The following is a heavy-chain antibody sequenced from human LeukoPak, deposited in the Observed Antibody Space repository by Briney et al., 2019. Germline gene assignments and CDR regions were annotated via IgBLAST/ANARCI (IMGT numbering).Heavy chain of an antibody. Sequence: PGGSLRLSCAASGFTFSSYAMSWVRQAPGKGLEWVSGISGSGGSTYYADSVKGRFTISRDNSKNTLYLQMNSLRAEDTAVYYCAKVGSGWYFFFDYWGQGTLVTVSS. D-gene: IGHD6-19*01. CDR1: GFTFSSYA. CDR3: AKVGSGWYFFFDY. CDR2: ISGSGGST. J-gene: IGHJ4*02. V-gene: IGHV3-23*01.